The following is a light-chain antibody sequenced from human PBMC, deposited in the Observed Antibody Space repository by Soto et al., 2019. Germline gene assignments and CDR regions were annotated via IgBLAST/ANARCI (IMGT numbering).Light chain of an antibody. V-gene: IGKV3-20*01. Sequence: IVLTQSPVTLSLSPGEGATLSCRASQSVTGTNLAWYQQRAGQAPRLLIYDAVRRATGIPDRFSGSGSGTDFTLTISRLEHEDFAVYYCHQYGSSLGTLGQGTKVDIK. J-gene: IGKJ2*01. CDR1: QSVTGTN. CDR2: DAV. CDR3: HQYGSSLGT.